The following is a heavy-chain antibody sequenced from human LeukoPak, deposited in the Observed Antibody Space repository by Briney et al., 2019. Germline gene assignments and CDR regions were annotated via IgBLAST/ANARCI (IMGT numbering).Heavy chain of an antibody. CDR3: ARGGWGSFDY. J-gene: IGHJ4*02. CDR1: SGSISTSNYY. Sequence: SETLSLTCTVSSGSISTSNYYWGWVRQPPGKALEWIGNIFYSGSTYYSPSLKSRVTISLDTSRNQFSLKLNSVTAADTAVYYCARGGWGSFDYWGQGTLVTVSS. D-gene: IGHD1-26*01. V-gene: IGHV4-39*07. CDR2: IFYSGST.